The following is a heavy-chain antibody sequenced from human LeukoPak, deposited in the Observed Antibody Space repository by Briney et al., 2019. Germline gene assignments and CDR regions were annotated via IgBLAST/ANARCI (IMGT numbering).Heavy chain of an antibody. CDR3: AREGMAFDI. Sequence: SETLSFTCAVYGGSFSGYYWSWIRQPPGKGLEWIGEINHSGSTNYNPSLKSRVTISVDTSKNQFSLKLSSVTAADTAVYYCAREGMAFDIWGQGTMVTVSS. D-gene: IGHD6-13*01. V-gene: IGHV4-34*01. J-gene: IGHJ3*02. CDR2: INHSGST. CDR1: GGSFSGYY.